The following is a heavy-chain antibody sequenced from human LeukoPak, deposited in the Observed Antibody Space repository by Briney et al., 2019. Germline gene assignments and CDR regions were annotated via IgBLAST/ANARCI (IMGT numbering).Heavy chain of an antibody. V-gene: IGHV3-7*01. CDR2: IKQDGSEK. CDR3: ARNREGTLADY. D-gene: IGHD1-1*01. Sequence: GGSLRLSCAASGFTFSSYWMSWVRKAPGKGREWVANIKQDGSEKYYVDSVKGRFTISRDNAKNSLYLQMNSLRAEDTAVYYCARNREGTLADYWGQGTLVTVSS. J-gene: IGHJ4*02. CDR1: GFTFSSYW.